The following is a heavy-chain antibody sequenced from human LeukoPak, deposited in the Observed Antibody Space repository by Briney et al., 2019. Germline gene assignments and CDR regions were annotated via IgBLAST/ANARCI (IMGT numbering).Heavy chain of an antibody. D-gene: IGHD5-12*01. Sequence: GASVKVSCKASGYTFTSYGISWVRQAPGQGLKWTGWISAYNGNTNYAQKLQGRVTMTTDTSTSTAYMELRSLRSDDTAVYYCARDGPDIVATIGAFDIWGQGTMVTVSS. V-gene: IGHV1-18*01. CDR1: GYTFTSYG. CDR2: ISAYNGNT. J-gene: IGHJ3*02. CDR3: ARDGPDIVATIGAFDI.